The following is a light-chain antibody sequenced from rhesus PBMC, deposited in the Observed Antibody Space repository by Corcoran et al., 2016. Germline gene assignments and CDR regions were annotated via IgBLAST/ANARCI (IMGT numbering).Light chain of an antibody. J-gene: IGKJ1*01. CDR3: QQASNWSWT. CDR1: QSVSSR. CDR2: GAS. Sequence: EIVMTQSPATLSLSPGERATLSCRASQSVSSRLAWYQQKPGQAPRLLIYGASSRVTGIPERVSGSGFGTAFTLPISSLEPEDVAVYFCQQASNWSWTFGQGTKVEIK. V-gene: IGKV3-17*02.